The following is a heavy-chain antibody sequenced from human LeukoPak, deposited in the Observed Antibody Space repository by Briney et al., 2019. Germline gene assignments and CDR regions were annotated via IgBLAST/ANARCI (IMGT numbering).Heavy chain of an antibody. CDR1: GFTFSTYW. CDR3: AKDNRRHYTSGPNPDSLH. CDR2: ISWNSGSI. V-gene: IGHV3-9*01. J-gene: IGHJ4*02. D-gene: IGHD6-19*01. Sequence: GGSLRLSCSASGFTFSTYWMSWVRQAPGKGLEWVSGISWNSGSIDYADSVKGRFTISRDNAKNSLYLQMNSLRVEDTAFYYCAKDNRRHYTSGPNPDSLHWGQGALVTVSS.